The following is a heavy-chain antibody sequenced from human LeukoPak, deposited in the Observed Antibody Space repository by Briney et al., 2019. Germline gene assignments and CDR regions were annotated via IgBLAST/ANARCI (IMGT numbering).Heavy chain of an antibody. Sequence: PSETLSLTCTVSGVSISSYFWTWIRQPPGKGLEWIGYTYHSGTTNYNPSLKSRVSISVDTSKNQFSLKLSSVTAADTAVYYCAQKAPYSPAYSQHWGQGTLVTVSS. V-gene: IGHV4-59*01. D-gene: IGHD2-15*01. J-gene: IGHJ1*01. CDR3: AQKAPYSPAYSQH. CDR1: GVSISSYF. CDR2: TYHSGTT.